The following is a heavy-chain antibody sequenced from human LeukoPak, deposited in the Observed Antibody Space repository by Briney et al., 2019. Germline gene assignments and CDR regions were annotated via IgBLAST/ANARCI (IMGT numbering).Heavy chain of an antibody. V-gene: IGHV4-59*08. J-gene: IGHJ4*02. CDR3: ARHTNQQLVGFDY. CDR2: IYYSGST. CDR1: GGSISSYY. D-gene: IGHD6-13*01. Sequence: PSETLSLTCTVSGGSISSYYWSWIRQPPGKGLEWIGYIYYSGSTNYNPPLKSRVTISVDTSKNQFSLKLSSVTAADTAVYYCARHTNQQLVGFDYWGQGTLVTVSS.